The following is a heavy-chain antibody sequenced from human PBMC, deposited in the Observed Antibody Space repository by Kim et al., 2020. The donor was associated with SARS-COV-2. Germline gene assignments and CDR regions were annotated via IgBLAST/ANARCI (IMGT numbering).Heavy chain of an antibody. Sequence: GGSLRLSCVASGFTFSSYSMHWFRQAPGKGLEWVSLINSGSSAIDYADSVKGRFTISRDNAKNSLYLQVNSLRDEDRAVYYCARGSGSGAWLTNFWGQGTLVTVSS. CDR1: GFTFSSYS. V-gene: IGHV3-48*02. D-gene: IGHD3-3*01. J-gene: IGHJ4*02. CDR2: INSGSSAI. CDR3: ARGSGSGAWLTNF.